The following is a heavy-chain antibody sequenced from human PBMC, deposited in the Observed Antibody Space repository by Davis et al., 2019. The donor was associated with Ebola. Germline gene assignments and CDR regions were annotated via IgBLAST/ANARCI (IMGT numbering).Heavy chain of an antibody. CDR1: GFIVSDKY. V-gene: IGHV3-53*01. CDR2: IYRDERT. CDR3: ARGGYGGNSYFDY. D-gene: IGHD4-23*01. Sequence: GESLKISCAASGFIVSDKYMSWVRQAPGKGLEWVSVIYRDERTYYADSVKGRFTVSRDNSENMLYLQMSTLRAEDTAVYYCARGGYGGNSYFDYWGQGTLVTVSS. J-gene: IGHJ4*02.